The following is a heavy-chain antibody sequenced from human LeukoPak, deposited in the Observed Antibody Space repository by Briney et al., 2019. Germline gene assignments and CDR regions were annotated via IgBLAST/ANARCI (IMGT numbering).Heavy chain of an antibody. V-gene: IGHV3-30-3*01. CDR2: ISYDGSNK. Sequence: GRSLRLSCAASGFTFSSYAMHWVRQAPGKGLEWVAVISYDGSNKYYADSVKGRFTISRDNSKNTLYLQMNNLRAEDTAVYYCARDLIVDYYDSSGSWGQGTLVTVSS. J-gene: IGHJ4*02. CDR1: GFTFSSYA. CDR3: ARDLIVDYYDSSGS. D-gene: IGHD3-22*01.